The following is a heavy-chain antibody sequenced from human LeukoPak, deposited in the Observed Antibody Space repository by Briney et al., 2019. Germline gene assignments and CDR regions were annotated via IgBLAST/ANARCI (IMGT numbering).Heavy chain of an antibody. CDR1: GGSITNTNY. CDR3: AREGGPYRPLDY. J-gene: IGHJ4*02. V-gene: IGHV4-4*02. Sequence: SETLSLTCGVSGGSITNTNYWTWVRQPPGKGLEWIGEVNLQGSTNYNPSLMGRVDISVDTSENHISLQLTSVTAADTAVYYCAREGGPYRPLDYSGQGTLVTVSS. CDR2: VNLQGST.